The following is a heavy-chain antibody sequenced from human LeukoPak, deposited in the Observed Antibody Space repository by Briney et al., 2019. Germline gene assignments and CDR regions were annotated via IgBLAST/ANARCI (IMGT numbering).Heavy chain of an antibody. D-gene: IGHD3-3*01. CDR1: GGTFSSYA. V-gene: IGHV1-69*13. CDR3: ARDTTFGPQHYYYYMDV. J-gene: IGHJ6*03. Sequence: SVKVSCKASGGTFSSYAISWVRQAPGQGLEWMGGIIPIFGTANYAQKFQGRVTITADESTSTAYMELSSLRSEDTAVYYCARDTTFGPQHYYYYMDVWGKGTTVTVSS. CDR2: IIPIFGTA.